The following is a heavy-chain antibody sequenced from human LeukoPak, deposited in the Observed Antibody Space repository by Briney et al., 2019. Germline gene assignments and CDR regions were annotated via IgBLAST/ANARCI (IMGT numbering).Heavy chain of an antibody. CDR1: GYTFTSYG. J-gene: IGHJ6*03. Sequence: ASVKVSCKASGYTFTSYGISWVRQAPGQGLEWMGWISAYNGNTNYAQKFQGRVTMTRDTSISTAYMELSRLRSDNTAVYYCQMNYYDRYYMDVWGKGTTVTVSS. CDR2: ISAYNGNT. CDR3: QMNYYDRYYMDV. D-gene: IGHD3-22*01. V-gene: IGHV1-18*01.